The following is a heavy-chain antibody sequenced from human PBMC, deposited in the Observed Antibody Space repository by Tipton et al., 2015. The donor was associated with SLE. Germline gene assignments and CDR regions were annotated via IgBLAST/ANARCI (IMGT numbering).Heavy chain of an antibody. V-gene: IGHV4-59*11. CDR1: GGSISSHY. D-gene: IGHD2-15*01. CDR2: ISYSGST. Sequence: TLSLTCTVSGGSISSHYWSWIRQPPGKGLEWIGYISYSGSTNYNPSLRSRVTISLDTSKNQFSLKLSSVTAADTAVYYCARERGSWREDAFDIWGQGTMVTVSS. CDR3: ARERGSWREDAFDI. J-gene: IGHJ3*02.